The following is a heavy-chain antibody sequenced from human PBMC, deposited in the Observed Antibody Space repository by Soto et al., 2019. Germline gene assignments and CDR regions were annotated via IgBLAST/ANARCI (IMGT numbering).Heavy chain of an antibody. CDR1: GGTFSSYA. D-gene: IGHD2-2*01. Sequence: QVQLVQSGAEVKKPGSSVKVSCKASGGTFSSYAISWVRQAPGQGLEWMGGIIPIFGTANYAQKFQGRVTITADESTSTAYMELSSLRSEDTAVYYCARGGELVPAATQWGMDVWGQGTTVTVSS. CDR3: ARGGELVPAATQWGMDV. J-gene: IGHJ6*02. V-gene: IGHV1-69*12. CDR2: IIPIFGTA.